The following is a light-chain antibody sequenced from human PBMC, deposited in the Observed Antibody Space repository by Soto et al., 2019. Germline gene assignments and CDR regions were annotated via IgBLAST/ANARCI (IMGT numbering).Light chain of an antibody. CDR1: SGEVGGYNH. Sequence: QSALTQPASMSGSPGQSITISCAGTSGEVGGYNHVAWYQQHPGKAPKLMIYEVSKRPSGVSNRFSGSKSGNTASLNISGLQAEDEADYYCISYTGSSTSYVFGTGTKVTVL. CDR3: ISYTGSSTSYV. J-gene: IGLJ1*01. V-gene: IGLV2-14*01. CDR2: EVS.